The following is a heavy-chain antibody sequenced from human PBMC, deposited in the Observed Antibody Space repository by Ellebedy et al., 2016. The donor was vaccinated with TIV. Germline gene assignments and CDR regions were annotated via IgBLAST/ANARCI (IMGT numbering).Heavy chain of an antibody. CDR1: GYSFTSYW. CDR2: IDPSDSYT. J-gene: IGHJ4*02. D-gene: IGHD2-2*01. CDR3: ARPYCSSTSCYPHY. Sequence: GESLKISCKGSGYSFTSYWISSVRQMPGKGLEWMGRIDPSDSYTNYSPSFQGHVTISADKSISTAYLQWSSLKASDTAMYYCARPYCSSTSCYPHYWGQGTLVTVSS. V-gene: IGHV5-10-1*01.